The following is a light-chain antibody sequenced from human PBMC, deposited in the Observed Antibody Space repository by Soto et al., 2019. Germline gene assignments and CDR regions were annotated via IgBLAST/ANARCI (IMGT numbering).Light chain of an antibody. CDR3: SSYTSSSTLGV. CDR1: SSDVGGYNY. Sequence: QSVLTQPASVSGSPGQSITISCTGTSSDVGGYNYVSWYQQHPGKAPKRMIYDVSNRPSGVSNRFSGSKSGNTASLTISGLQAEDEADYYCSSYTSSSTLGVFGGGTQLTVL. V-gene: IGLV2-14*01. J-gene: IGLJ2*01. CDR2: DVS.